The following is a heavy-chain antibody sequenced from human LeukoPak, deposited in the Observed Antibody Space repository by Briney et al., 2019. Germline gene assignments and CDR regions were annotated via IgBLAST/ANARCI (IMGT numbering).Heavy chain of an antibody. Sequence: SETLSLTCAVSGGSISSGGYSWSWIRQPPGKGLEWIGYIYYSGSTYYNPSLKSRVTISVDTSKNQFSLKLSSVTAADTAVYYCARGGRMVKSYYYYMDVWGKGTTVTVSS. CDR3: ARGGRMVKSYYYYMDV. CDR1: GGSISSGGYS. CDR2: IYYSGST. V-gene: IGHV4-30-4*07. J-gene: IGHJ6*03. D-gene: IGHD2-8*01.